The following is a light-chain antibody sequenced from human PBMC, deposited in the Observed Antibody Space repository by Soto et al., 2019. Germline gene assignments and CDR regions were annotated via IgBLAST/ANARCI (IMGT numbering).Light chain of an antibody. CDR3: SSYTSSSTPVV. CDR1: SSDVGGYNY. CDR2: EVS. V-gene: IGLV2-14*01. J-gene: IGLJ2*01. Sequence: QSALTQPASVSGSPGQSITISCTGTSSDVGGYNYVSWYQQHPGKAPKLMIYEVSNRPSGVSNRFSGSKSGNTASLPISGLQAEDEVDYYCSSYTSSSTPVVFGGGTKVTVL.